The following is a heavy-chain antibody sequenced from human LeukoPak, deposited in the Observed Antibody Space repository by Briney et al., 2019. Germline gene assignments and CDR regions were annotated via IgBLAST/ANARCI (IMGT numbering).Heavy chain of an antibody. CDR1: GFTFNNYA. Sequence: GGSLRLSCAASGFTFNNYAMHWVRQAPGKGLEWVAVISYDGSNKYYADSVKGRFTISRDNSKNTLYRQMNSLRAEDTAVYYCAKGPMVRVDFWGQGPLFTVSS. J-gene: IGHJ4*02. V-gene: IGHV3-30*04. CDR3: AKGPMVRVDF. CDR2: ISYDGSNK. D-gene: IGHD4/OR15-4a*01.